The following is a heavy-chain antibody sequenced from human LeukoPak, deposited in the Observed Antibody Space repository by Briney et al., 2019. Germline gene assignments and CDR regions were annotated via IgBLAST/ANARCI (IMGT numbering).Heavy chain of an antibody. CDR2: ISGSGGST. J-gene: IGHJ3*02. D-gene: IGHD1-26*01. V-gene: IGHV3-23*01. CDR1: GFTFSSYA. CDR3: ARGGRVGATWGRPDAFDI. Sequence: GGSLRLSCAASGFTFSSYAMSWVRQAPGKGLEWVSAISGSGGSTYYADSVKGRFTISRDNSKNTLYLQMNSLRAEDTAVYYCARGGRVGATWGRPDAFDIWGQGTMVTVSS.